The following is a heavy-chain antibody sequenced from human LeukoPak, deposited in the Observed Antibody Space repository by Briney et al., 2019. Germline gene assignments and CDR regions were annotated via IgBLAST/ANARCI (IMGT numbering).Heavy chain of an antibody. J-gene: IGHJ4*02. V-gene: IGHV3-20*04. CDR2: INWNGGST. CDR3: AKTLPIWTTTPPFDY. D-gene: IGHD3/OR15-3a*01. Sequence: GGSLRLSCAASGFTFDDYGMSWVRQAPGKGLEWVSGINWNGGSTGYADSVKGRFTISRDNAKNSLYLQMNSLRAEDTAVYYCAKTLPIWTTTPPFDYWGQGTLVTVSS. CDR1: GFTFDDYG.